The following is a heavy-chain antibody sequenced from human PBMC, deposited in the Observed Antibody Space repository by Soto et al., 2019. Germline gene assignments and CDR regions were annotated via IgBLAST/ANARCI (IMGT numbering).Heavy chain of an antibody. CDR1: GIPVSSNY. CDR2: LHSGGDT. CDR3: ARDGPYYYASRMDV. D-gene: IGHD3-10*01. J-gene: IGHJ6*02. Sequence: EVQLVESGGGLVQPGGSLRLSCVASGIPVSSNYMTWVRQAPGKGLEWVSVLHSGGDTYYANSVKGRFTISRHDSTNTLFLKMNSLTAVDTAVYYCARDGPYYYASRMDVWGQGTTVTGSS. V-gene: IGHV3-53*04.